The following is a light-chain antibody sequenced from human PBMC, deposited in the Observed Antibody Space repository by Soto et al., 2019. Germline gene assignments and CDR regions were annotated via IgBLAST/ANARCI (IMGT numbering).Light chain of an antibody. J-gene: IGLJ1*01. CDR3: SSYSETNIWA. Sequence: QSVLTQPPSASGSPGQAVTISCTGTSRDIGGYDFVSWYQVRPGEAPQLIIYNVNGRPSGVPRRFSGSKSGNTASLTVSGLQAVDEADYYCSSYSETNIWAFGTGTRSPS. V-gene: IGLV2-8*01. CDR2: NVN. CDR1: SRDIGGYDF.